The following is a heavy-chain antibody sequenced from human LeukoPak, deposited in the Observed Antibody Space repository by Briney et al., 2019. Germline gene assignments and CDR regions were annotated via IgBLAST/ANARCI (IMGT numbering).Heavy chain of an antibody. D-gene: IGHD5-18*01. V-gene: IGHV3-30*03. Sequence: GGSLRLSCAASGFTFSSYGMHWVRQAPGKGLEWVAVISYDGSNKYYADSVKGRFTISRDNSKNTLYLQMNSLRAEDTAVYYCARGDSYGRLDYWGQGTLVTVSS. J-gene: IGHJ4*02. CDR3: ARGDSYGRLDY. CDR1: GFTFSSYG. CDR2: ISYDGSNK.